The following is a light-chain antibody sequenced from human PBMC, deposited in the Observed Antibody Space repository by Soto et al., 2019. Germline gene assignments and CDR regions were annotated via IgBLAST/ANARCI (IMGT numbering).Light chain of an antibody. V-gene: IGKV1-12*01. CDR1: QLISSW. J-gene: IGKJ4*01. Sequence: IQITQSPSSVSASVGDTVTITCRASQLISSWLAWYQQKPGKAPKLLIYAASNLQSGVPSRFSGSESGTDFSLTISILQPEDFATYFCKQASSFPLTFGVGTKVEI. CDR2: AAS. CDR3: KQASSFPLT.